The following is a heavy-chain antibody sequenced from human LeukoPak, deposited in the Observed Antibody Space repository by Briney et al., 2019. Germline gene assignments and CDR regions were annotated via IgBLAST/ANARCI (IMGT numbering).Heavy chain of an antibody. V-gene: IGHV5-51*01. Sequence: GESLKISCKGSGYSFTSYWIGWVRQMPGKGLELMGIIYPGDSDTRYSTFFQGQVTISADKSLSTAYLQWSHLHASDTAMYYCARHGRRGYDFWSGYQKQNWFDPWGQGTLVTVSS. J-gene: IGHJ5*02. CDR1: GYSFTSYW. CDR3: ARHGRRGYDFWSGYQKQNWFDP. CDR2: IYPGDSDT. D-gene: IGHD3-3*01.